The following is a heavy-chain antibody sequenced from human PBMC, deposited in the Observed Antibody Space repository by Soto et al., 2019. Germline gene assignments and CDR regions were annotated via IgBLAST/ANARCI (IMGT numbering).Heavy chain of an antibody. V-gene: IGHV4-4*07. D-gene: IGHD3-10*01. CDR3: AREGLPGGVYYYGSGSYYNAFDP. Sequence: PSETLSLTCTVSGASISSYYWSWIRRPAGKGLEWIGRIYTSVSTNYNPSLKSRLTMSVGTSKNQFSLKLTSVTAADTAVYYCAREGLPGGVYYYGSGSYYNAFDPWGQGTLVTVSS. CDR2: IYTSVST. CDR1: GASISSYY. J-gene: IGHJ5*02.